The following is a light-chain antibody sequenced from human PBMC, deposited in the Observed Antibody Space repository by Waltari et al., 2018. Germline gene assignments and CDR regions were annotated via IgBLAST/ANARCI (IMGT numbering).Light chain of an antibody. V-gene: IGLV3-21*01. CDR3: QVWDSSSDRRV. CDR1: NIGSKN. Sequence: SYDVAQPRSVSVSPGQTARITCGGDNIGSKNVHWYQQKPTQAPKLVISYDTDRPSGIPDRFSGSNSGNTATLTIRGVEAGDEADFYCQVWDSSSDRRVFGGGTRLTVL. J-gene: IGLJ3*02. CDR2: YDT.